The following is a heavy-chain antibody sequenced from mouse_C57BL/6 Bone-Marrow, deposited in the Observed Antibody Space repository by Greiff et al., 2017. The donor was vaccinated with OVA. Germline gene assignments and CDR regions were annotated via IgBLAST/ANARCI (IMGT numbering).Heavy chain of an antibody. Sequence: VQLKESGPELVKPGASVKISCKASGYSFTGYYMHWVKQSSEKSLEWIGEINPSTGGTSYNQKFKGKATLTVDKSSSTAYMQLKSLTSEDSAVYYCARRYYGSRRYFDVWGTGTTVTVSS. CDR2: INPSTGGT. CDR1: GYSFTGYY. V-gene: IGHV1-43*01. D-gene: IGHD1-1*01. CDR3: ARRYYGSRRYFDV. J-gene: IGHJ1*03.